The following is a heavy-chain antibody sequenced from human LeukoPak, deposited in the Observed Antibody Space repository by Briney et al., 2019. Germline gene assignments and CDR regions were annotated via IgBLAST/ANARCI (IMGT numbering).Heavy chain of an antibody. CDR3: ARTPCGGDCYYYSDY. CDR2: ISSNGGST. CDR1: GFTFSSYA. Sequence: PGGSLRLSCAASGFTFSSYAMHWVRQAPGKGLEYVSAISSNGGSTYYANSVKGRFTISRDNSKNTLYLQMGSLRAEDMAVYYCARTPCGGDCYYYSDYWGQGTLVTVSS. V-gene: IGHV3-64*01. D-gene: IGHD2-21*02. J-gene: IGHJ4*02.